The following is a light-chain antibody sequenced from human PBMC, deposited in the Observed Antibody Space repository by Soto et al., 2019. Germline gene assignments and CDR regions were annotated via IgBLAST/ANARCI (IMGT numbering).Light chain of an antibody. CDR2: GAF. CDR3: QQYKKWPPLT. CDR1: QSVAFH. Sequence: EIVMTQSPAPLSVSPGETATLSCRASQSVAFHLAWYQQKPGQGPRILIYGAFTRATGIPARFSGSGSGTEFTLTISSLQSEDFAVYYCQQYKKWPPLTFGGGTKVEIK. J-gene: IGKJ4*01. V-gene: IGKV3-15*01.